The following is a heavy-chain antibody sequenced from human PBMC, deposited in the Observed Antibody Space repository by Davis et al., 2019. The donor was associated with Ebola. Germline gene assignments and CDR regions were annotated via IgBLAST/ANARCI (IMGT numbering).Heavy chain of an antibody. CDR2: IYYSGST. CDR3: ARGGLWFGEPSLYYFDY. Sequence: SETLSLTCTVSGGSISSYYWSWIRQPPGKGLEWIGYIYYSGSTNYNPSLKSRVTISVDTSKNQFSLKLSSVTAADTAVYYCARGGLWFGEPSLYYFDYWGQGTLVTVSS. V-gene: IGHV4-59*01. D-gene: IGHD3-10*01. CDR1: GGSISSYY. J-gene: IGHJ4*02.